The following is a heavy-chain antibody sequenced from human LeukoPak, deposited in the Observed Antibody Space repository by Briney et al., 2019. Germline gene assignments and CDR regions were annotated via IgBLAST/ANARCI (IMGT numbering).Heavy chain of an antibody. Sequence: GASVKVSCKDSGYTFTSYGISWVRHAPGQGLEWMGWISAYNGNTNYAQKLQGRVTMTTDTSTSTAYMELRSLRSDDTAVYYRARDCDMINDCLDVWGKGTTVTVSS. J-gene: IGHJ6*04. V-gene: IGHV1-18*01. CDR1: GYTFTSYG. CDR3: ARDCDMINDCLDV. CDR2: ISAYNGNT. D-gene: IGHD2-21*02.